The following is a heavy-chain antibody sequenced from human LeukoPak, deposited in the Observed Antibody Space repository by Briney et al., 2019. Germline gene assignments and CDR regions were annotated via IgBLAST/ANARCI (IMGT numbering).Heavy chain of an antibody. CDR2: IYYSGRT. V-gene: IGHV4-39*01. CDR1: GGSISNSSYY. J-gene: IGHJ3*02. CDR3: ARHVPVYDILTGYYNVHAFDI. D-gene: IGHD3-9*01. Sequence: SETLSLTCTVSGGSISNSSYYWGWSRQPPGKGLEWIGAIYYSGRTYYNPSLKSRVTTSVDTSKNQFSLKLSSVTAADTAVYYCARHVPVYDILTGYYNVHAFDIWGQGTMVTVSS.